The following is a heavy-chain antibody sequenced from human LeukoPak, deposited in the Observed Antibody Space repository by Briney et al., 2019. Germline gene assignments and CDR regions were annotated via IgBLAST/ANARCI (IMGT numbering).Heavy chain of an antibody. J-gene: IGHJ4*02. CDR2: IRYDGSNK. CDR1: GFTFSSYG. D-gene: IGHD1-1*01. CDR3: ARDGTIWPRFADY. V-gene: IGHV3-30*02. Sequence: PGGSLRLSCAASGFTFSSYGMHWVRQAPGKGLEWVAFIRYDGSNKYYADSVKGRFTISRDNAKNSLYLQMNSLRAEDTAVYYCARDGTIWPRFADYWGQGTLVTVSS.